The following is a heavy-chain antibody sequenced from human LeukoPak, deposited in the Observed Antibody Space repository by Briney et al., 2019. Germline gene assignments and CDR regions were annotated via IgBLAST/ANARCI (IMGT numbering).Heavy chain of an antibody. Sequence: GGSLRLSCAASGFTFSNYNMNWVRQAPGKGLEWVSSISSSGSYIYYADSVKGRFTISRDNAKNSLCLQMNSLRAEDTAVYYCARAPYSSSYDYWGQGTLVTVSS. CDR3: ARAPYSSSYDY. CDR2: ISSSGSYI. CDR1: GFTFSNYN. D-gene: IGHD6-13*01. V-gene: IGHV3-21*01. J-gene: IGHJ4*02.